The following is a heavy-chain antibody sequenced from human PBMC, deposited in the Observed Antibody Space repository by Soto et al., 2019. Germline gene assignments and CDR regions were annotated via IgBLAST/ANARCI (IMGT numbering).Heavy chain of an antibody. D-gene: IGHD3-9*01. CDR2: ISYTGST. J-gene: IGHJ6*02. CDR3: ARHTIRYFDWLEYYGMDV. CDR1: GGSISSSNYY. Sequence: SETLSLTCTVSGGSISSSNYYWDWIRQPPGKGLEWIGSISYTGSTYYNPSLKGRITISVDTSKNQFSLKLSSVTAADTAVYYCARHTIRYFDWLEYYGMDVWGQGTTVT. V-gene: IGHV4-39*01.